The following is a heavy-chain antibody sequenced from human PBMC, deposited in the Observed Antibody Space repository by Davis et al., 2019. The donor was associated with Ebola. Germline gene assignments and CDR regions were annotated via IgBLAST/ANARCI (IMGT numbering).Heavy chain of an antibody. J-gene: IGHJ3*02. V-gene: IGHV1-46*01. Sequence: ASVKVSCKASGYRFTSYYMHWVRQAPGQGLEWMGIINPITGGTSYAQNFQVRVNMTRDTSTSTVYMELSSPRSEDTAMYYCAREGGRYYDSSGYVFDIWGQGTMVKVSS. D-gene: IGHD3-22*01. CDR3: AREGGRYYDSSGYVFDI. CDR2: INPITGGT. CDR1: GYRFTSYY.